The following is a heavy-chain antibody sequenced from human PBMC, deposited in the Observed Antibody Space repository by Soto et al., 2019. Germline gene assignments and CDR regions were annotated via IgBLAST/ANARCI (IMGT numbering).Heavy chain of an antibody. Sequence: QVQLQESGPGLVKPSGTLSLTCAVSGGSISSSNWWSWVRQPPGKGLEWIGEIYHSGSSNYNPSLKSRVTISVDKSKNQFSLMLSSVTAADTAVYYCARDHVVPAANLAFDIWGQGTMVTVSS. CDR3: ARDHVVPAANLAFDI. CDR1: GGSISSSNW. V-gene: IGHV4-4*02. J-gene: IGHJ3*02. D-gene: IGHD2-2*01. CDR2: IYHSGSS.